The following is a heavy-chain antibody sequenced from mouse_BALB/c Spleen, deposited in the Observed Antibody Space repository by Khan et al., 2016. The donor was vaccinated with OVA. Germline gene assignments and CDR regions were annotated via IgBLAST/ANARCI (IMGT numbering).Heavy chain of an antibody. V-gene: IGHV1-77*01. D-gene: IGHD1-1*01. Sequence: QVQLQQSGPVLVKPGASVKMSCKASGYTFTDYVINWVKQRTGQGLEWIGQIYPGGNSTYYNENFKGRATLTADRSSNTAYIQISSLTSEDSAFYVCARAEDGSSAYWGQGTTLTVSS. CDR3: ARAEDGSSAY. CDR1: GYTFTDYV. J-gene: IGHJ2*01. CDR2: IYPGGNST.